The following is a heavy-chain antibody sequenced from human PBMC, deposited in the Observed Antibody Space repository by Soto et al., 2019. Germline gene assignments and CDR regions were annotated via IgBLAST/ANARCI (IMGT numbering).Heavy chain of an antibody. Sequence: VQLVEYAGGQLKPCGAVMISSASSGFTFSSASVNSVRHSPVKGLQWVSSIRSSSRYIYYAVSVTGSFTNSRDNAKNSRYLQVNSLGADDTAVYDCARVRPATVVPAAIPHWGQGTLVTVSS. CDR3: ARVRPATVVPAAIPH. CDR2: IRSSSRYI. CDR1: GFTFSSAS. V-gene: IGHV3-21*01. D-gene: IGHD2-2*01. J-gene: IGHJ4*02.